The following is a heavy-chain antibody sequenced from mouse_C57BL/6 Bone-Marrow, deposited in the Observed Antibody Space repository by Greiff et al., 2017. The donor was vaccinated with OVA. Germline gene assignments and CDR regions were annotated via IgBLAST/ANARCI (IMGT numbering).Heavy chain of an antibody. J-gene: IGHJ4*01. CDR2: IYPGSVNT. CDR3: ARGNYGGLAMDY. Sequence: QVQLQQSGPELVKPGASVKISCTASGYSFTIYYIHWVQQRPGQGLEWIGWIYPGSVNTKYNEKFKGKATLTADTSSSTAYLQLSSLTSEDSAVYDWARGNYGGLAMDYGGQGTSATVSS. D-gene: IGHD2-1*01. V-gene: IGHV1-66*01. CDR1: GYSFTIYY.